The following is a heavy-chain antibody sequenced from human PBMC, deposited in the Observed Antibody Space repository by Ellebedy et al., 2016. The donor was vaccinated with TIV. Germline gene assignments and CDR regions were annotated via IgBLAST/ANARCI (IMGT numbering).Heavy chain of an antibody. J-gene: IGHJ5*02. Sequence: AASVKVSCKASGYTFTGYYMPWVRQAPGQGLEWMGWINPNSGGTNYAQQFQGRVTMTRDTSISTAYMELSRLRSDDTAVYYCARDLYSSSHNWFDPWGQGTLVTVSS. CDR1: GYTFTGYY. D-gene: IGHD6-13*01. CDR2: INPNSGGT. CDR3: ARDLYSSSHNWFDP. V-gene: IGHV1-2*02.